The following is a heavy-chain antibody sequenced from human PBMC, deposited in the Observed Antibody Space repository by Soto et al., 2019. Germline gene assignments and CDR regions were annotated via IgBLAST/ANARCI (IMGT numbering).Heavy chain of an antibody. Sequence: GESLKISCKGSGYTFTDYWIGWVRQLPGKGLEWMGIIYPGDSDTRYSPSFQGQVTITADKSTSTAYLQWNTLKASDTAMYYCARHSSNFRYYYYAMDVWGQGTTVTVSS. D-gene: IGHD6-13*01. CDR1: GYTFTDYW. CDR2: IYPGDSDT. J-gene: IGHJ6*02. CDR3: ARHSSNFRYYYYAMDV. V-gene: IGHV5-51*01.